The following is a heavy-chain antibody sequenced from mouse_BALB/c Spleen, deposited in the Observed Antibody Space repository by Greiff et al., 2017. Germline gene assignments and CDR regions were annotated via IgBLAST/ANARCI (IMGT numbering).Heavy chain of an antibody. Sequence: VQLHQSGAELARPGASVKLSCKASGYTFTSYWMQWVKQRPGQGLEWIGAIYPGDGDTRYTQKFKGKATLTADKSSSTAYMQLSSLASEDSAVYYCATTVVEDYFDYWGQGTTLTVSS. V-gene: IGHV1-87*01. D-gene: IGHD1-1*01. CDR1: GYTFTSYW. CDR2: IYPGDGDT. CDR3: ATTVVEDYFDY. J-gene: IGHJ2*01.